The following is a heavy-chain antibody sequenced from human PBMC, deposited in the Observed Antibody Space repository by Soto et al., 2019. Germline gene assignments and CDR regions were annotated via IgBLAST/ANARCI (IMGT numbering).Heavy chain of an antibody. J-gene: IGHJ6*02. D-gene: IGHD6-19*01. V-gene: IGHV3-7*01. CDR2: IKQDGSEK. Sequence: GGSLRLSCAASGFTFSSYWMSWVRQAPGKGLEWVANIKQDGSEKYYVDSVKGRFTISRDNAKNSLYLQMNSLRAEDTAVYYCARDGVYRSDGGGPYYYYGMDVWGQGTTVTVSS. CDR3: ARDGVYRSDGGGPYYYYGMDV. CDR1: GFTFSSYW.